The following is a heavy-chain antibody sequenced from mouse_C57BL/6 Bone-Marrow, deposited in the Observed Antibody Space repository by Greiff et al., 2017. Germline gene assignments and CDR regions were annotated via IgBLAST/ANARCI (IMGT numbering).Heavy chain of an antibody. CDR3: AIEFITTVVADY. Sequence: VQLQQPGAELVKPGASVKVSCKASGYTFTSYWLHWVKPRPGQGLEWIGRIHPSDSDTNYNQKFKGKATLTVDKSSSTAYMQLSSLTSEDSAVYYCAIEFITTVVADYWGQGTTLTVSS. CDR1: GYTFTSYW. CDR2: IHPSDSDT. D-gene: IGHD1-1*01. V-gene: IGHV1-74*01. J-gene: IGHJ2*01.